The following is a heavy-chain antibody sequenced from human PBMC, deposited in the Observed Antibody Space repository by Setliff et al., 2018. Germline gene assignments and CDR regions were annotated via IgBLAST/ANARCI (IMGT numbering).Heavy chain of an antibody. CDR2: INPGGGSA. D-gene: IGHD2-8*01. CDR3: ARLVRYCTRTACQKVAGDES. V-gene: IGHV1-46*01. CDR1: GYSLTRYY. J-gene: IGHJ5*01. Sequence: ASVKVSCKASGYSLTRYYMHWVRQAPGQGLEWMGIINPGGGSASYAEKFQGRVTMTRDTSTSTFYMELRSLRPDDTAVYYCARLVRYCTRTACQKVAGDESWGQGTLVTVSS.